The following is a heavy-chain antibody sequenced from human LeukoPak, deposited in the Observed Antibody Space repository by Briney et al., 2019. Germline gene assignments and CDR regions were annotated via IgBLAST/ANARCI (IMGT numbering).Heavy chain of an antibody. D-gene: IGHD5/OR15-5a*01. V-gene: IGHV1-69*06. CDR2: IIPIFGTA. CDR1: GRTFSSYA. J-gene: IGHJ4*02. CDR3: ASSFYDLLVYFDY. Sequence: ASVKLSCKASGRTFSSYAISWVRQAPGQGLEWLGGIIPIFGTANYAQKFRGRVTITADKSTRTAYMELSSLRSEDTAVYYCASSFYDLLVYFDYWGQGTLVTVSS.